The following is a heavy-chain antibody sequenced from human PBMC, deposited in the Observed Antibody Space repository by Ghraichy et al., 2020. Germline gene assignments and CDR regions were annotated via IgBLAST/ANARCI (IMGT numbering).Heavy chain of an antibody. CDR2: IRYDGSNK. Sequence: GGSLRLSCAASGFTFSSYGMHWVRQAPGKGLEWVAFIRYDGSNKYYADSVKGRFTISRDNSKNTLYLQMNSLRAEDTAVYYCAKEQDIVATMDYWGQGTLVTVSS. J-gene: IGHJ4*02. V-gene: IGHV3-30*02. CDR1: GFTFSSYG. D-gene: IGHD5-12*01. CDR3: AKEQDIVATMDY.